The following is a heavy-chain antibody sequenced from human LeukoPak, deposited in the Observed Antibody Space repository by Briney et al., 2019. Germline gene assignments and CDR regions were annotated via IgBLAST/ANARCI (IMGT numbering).Heavy chain of an antibody. J-gene: IGHJ4*02. Sequence: SETLSLTCAVYGESFSDYYWSWLRQPPGKGLEWIGEINHSVRTNYNPSLKSRVAISVDASNNQFSLNLTSVTAADTVVYYCARGRRDGNYLGRYYFDYWGQGTLVTVSS. CDR3: ARGRRDGNYLGRYYFDY. CDR2: INHSVRT. V-gene: IGHV4-34*01. D-gene: IGHD1-26*01. CDR1: GESFSDYY.